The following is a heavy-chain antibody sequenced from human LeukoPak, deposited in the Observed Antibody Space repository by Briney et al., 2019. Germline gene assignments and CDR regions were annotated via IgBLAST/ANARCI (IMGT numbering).Heavy chain of an antibody. J-gene: IGHJ4*02. CDR3: AKNLHYDYVWGSYPLDY. D-gene: IGHD3-16*02. V-gene: IGHV3-23*01. Sequence: PGGSLRLSCAASGFTLSSYAMSWVRQAPGKGLEWVSAISGSGGSTYYADSVKGRFTISRDNSKNTLYLQMNSLRAEDTAVYYCAKNLHYDYVWGSYPLDYWGQGTLVTVSS. CDR1: GFTLSSYA. CDR2: ISGSGGST.